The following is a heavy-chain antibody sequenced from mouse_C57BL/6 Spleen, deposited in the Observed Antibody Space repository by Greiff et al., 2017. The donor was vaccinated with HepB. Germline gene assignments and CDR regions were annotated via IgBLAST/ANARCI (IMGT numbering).Heavy chain of an antibody. V-gene: IGHV14-3*01. CDR1: GFNIKNTY. CDR3: ARSRYYDYDFFDY. CDR2: IDPANGNT. Sequence: EVQGVESVAELVRPGASVKLSCTASGFNIKNTYMHWVKQRPEQGLEWIGRIDPANGNTKYAPKFQGKATITADTSSNTAYLQLSSLTSEDTAIYYCARSRYYDYDFFDYWGQGTTLTVSS. J-gene: IGHJ2*01. D-gene: IGHD2-4*01.